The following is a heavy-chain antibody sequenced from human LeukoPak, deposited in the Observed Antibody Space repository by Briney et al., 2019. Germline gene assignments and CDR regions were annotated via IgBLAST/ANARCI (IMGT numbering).Heavy chain of an antibody. V-gene: IGHV3-23*01. J-gene: IGHJ4*02. D-gene: IGHD1-26*01. CDR3: AKDGAQPGYYFEF. CDR2: ISDGGGST. Sequence: GGSLRLSCAASGFTFSTFAMSWVRQAPGKGLEWVSGISDGGGSTYYADSVKGRFTVSRDNFRNTLYLQMHDLSAEDTALYFCAKDGAQPGYYFEFWGQGTLVTVSS. CDR1: GFTFSTFA.